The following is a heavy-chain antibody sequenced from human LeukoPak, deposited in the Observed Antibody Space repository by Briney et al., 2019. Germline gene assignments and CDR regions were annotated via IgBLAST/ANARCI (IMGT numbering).Heavy chain of an antibody. Sequence: SETLSLTCTVSGDSISHSYWNWIRQPPGKGLEWIGEINHSGSTNYNPSLKSRVTISVDTSKNQFSLKLSSVTAADTAVYYCARGPGRVPAAMPLDYWGQGTLVTVSS. D-gene: IGHD2-2*01. CDR3: ARGPGRVPAAMPLDY. CDR2: INHSGST. V-gene: IGHV4-34*01. CDR1: GDSISHSY. J-gene: IGHJ4*02.